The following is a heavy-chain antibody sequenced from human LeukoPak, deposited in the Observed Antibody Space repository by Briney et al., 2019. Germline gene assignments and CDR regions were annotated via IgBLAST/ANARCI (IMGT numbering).Heavy chain of an antibody. CDR1: GFTFSSYS. CDR3: ARDSIVGAIGWFDP. J-gene: IGHJ5*02. V-gene: IGHV3-21*01. Sequence: GGSLRLSCAASGFTFSSYSMNWVRQAPGKGLEWVSSISSSSSYIYYADSVKGRFTISRDNAKNSLYLQMNSLRAEDTAVYYCARDSIVGAIGWFDPWGQGTLVTVSS. D-gene: IGHD1-26*01. CDR2: ISSSSSYI.